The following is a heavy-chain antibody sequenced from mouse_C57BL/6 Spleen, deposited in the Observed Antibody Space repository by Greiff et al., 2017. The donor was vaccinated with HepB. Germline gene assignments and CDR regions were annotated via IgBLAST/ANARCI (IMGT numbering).Heavy chain of an antibody. D-gene: IGHD1-1*01. J-gene: IGHJ2*01. CDR3: ARDPLYSSGSSPFDY. CDR2: ISDGGSYT. CDR1: GFTFSSYA. V-gene: IGHV5-4*01. Sequence: EVMLVESGGGLVKPGGSLKLSCAASGFTFSSYAMSWVRQTPEKRLEWVATISDGGSYTYYPDNVKGRFTISRDNAKNNLYLQMSHLKSEDTAMYYCARDPLYSSGSSPFDYWGQGTTLTVSS.